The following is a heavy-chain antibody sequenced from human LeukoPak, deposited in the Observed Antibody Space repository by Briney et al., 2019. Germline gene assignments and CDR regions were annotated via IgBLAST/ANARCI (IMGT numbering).Heavy chain of an antibody. J-gene: IGHJ3*01. V-gene: IGHV3-69-1*01. CDR3: ARGFWSGPSGWGVAFDL. CDR1: GFTFSAHS. CDR2: ISSTGSV. D-gene: IGHD3-3*01. Sequence: PGGSLRLSCAGSGFTFSAHSMNWVRQAPGRPPEWLSYISSTGSVYYAPFVQGRFAISRDNARDSLFLQMSGLRGEDTAVYYCARGFWSGPSGWGVAFDLWGQGTMVTVSS.